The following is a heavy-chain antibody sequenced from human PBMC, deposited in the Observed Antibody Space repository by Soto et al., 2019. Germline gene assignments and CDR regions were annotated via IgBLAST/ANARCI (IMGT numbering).Heavy chain of an antibody. CDR2: ISGSGGST. CDR1: GFTFSSYA. D-gene: IGHD6-6*01. Sequence: GGSLRLSCAASGFTFSSYAMSWVRQPPGKGLEWVSSISGSGGSTYYADSVKGRFTISRDNSRNTVYLQLNSLRAEDTAIYYCAKDLRPGPFDYWGQGTLVTVSS. CDR3: AKDLRPGPFDY. J-gene: IGHJ4*02. V-gene: IGHV3-23*01.